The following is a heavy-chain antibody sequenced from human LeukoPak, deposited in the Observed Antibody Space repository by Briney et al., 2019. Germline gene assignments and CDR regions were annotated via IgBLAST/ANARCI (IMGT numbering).Heavy chain of an antibody. V-gene: IGHV3-9*01. CDR1: GFTFDDYA. D-gene: IGHD1-7*01. J-gene: IGHJ3*02. CDR2: ITWNSGTI. CDR3: AKDVTGTGAFDI. Sequence: GRSLRLSCAASGFTFDDYAMHWVRQGPGKGLEWVSGITWNSGTIGYADSVKGRFTISRDNAKNSPYLQMNSLRAEDTALYYCAKDVTGTGAFDIWGQGTMVTVSS.